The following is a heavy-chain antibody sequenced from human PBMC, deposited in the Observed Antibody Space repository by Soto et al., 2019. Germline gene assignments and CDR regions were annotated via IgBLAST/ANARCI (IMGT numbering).Heavy chain of an antibody. CDR3: ARQAAGAFDY. V-gene: IGHV4-59*08. CDR1: GGSISSYY. CDR2: IYYSGST. D-gene: IGHD6-13*01. J-gene: IGHJ4*02. Sequence: SETLSLTCTVSGGSISSYYWSWIRQPPGKGLEWIGYIYYSGSTNYNPSLKSRVTISVDTSKNQFSLKLSSVTAADTAVYYCARQAAGAFDYWGQGTLVTVSS.